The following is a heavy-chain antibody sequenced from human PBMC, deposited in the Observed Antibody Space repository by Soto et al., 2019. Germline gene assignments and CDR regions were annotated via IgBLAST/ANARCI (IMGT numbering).Heavy chain of an antibody. CDR1: GYTFTSYY. V-gene: IGHV1-46*03. CDR3: ARDHPDCSGGSCFTFQH. CDR2: INPSGGST. Sequence: ASVKVSCKASGYTFTSYYMHWVRQAPGQGLEWMGIINPSGGSTSYAQKFQGRVTMTRDTSMSTVYMELSSLRSEDTAVYYCARDHPDCSGGSCFTFQHWGQGTLVTVSS. J-gene: IGHJ1*01. D-gene: IGHD2-15*01.